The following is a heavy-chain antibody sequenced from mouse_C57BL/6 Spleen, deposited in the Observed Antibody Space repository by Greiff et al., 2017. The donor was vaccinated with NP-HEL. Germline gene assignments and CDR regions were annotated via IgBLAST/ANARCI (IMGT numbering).Heavy chain of an antibody. D-gene: IGHD1-1*01. V-gene: IGHV5-17*01. CDR3: ARTNYGSRGYYFDY. J-gene: IGHJ2*01. CDR1: GFTFSDYG. CDR2: ISSGSSTI. Sequence: EVQGVESGGGLVKPGGSLKLSCAASGFTFSDYGMHWVRQAPEKGLEWVAYISSGSSTIYYADTVKGRFTISRDNAKNTLFLQMTSPRSEDTAMYYWARTNYGSRGYYFDYWGQGTTLTVSS.